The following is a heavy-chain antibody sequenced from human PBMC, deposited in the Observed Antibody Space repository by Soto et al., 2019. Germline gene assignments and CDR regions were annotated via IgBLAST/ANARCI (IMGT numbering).Heavy chain of an antibody. J-gene: IGHJ6*02. Sequence: ASVQVSCKASGYTFTTYATHWVRQAPGQRLEWMGWINAANGNTKYSQKFQGRVTMTRDTSTSTVYMELSSLRSEDTAVYYCARDRVSIFGVVPPRARSYYYYGMDVWGQGTTVTVSS. D-gene: IGHD3-3*01. V-gene: IGHV1-3*01. CDR2: INAANGNT. CDR3: ARDRVSIFGVVPPRARSYYYYGMDV. CDR1: GYTFTTYA.